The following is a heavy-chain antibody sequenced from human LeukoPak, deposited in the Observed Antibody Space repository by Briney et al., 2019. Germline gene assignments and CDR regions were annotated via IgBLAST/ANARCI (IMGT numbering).Heavy chain of an antibody. CDR1: GFTFDNYA. J-gene: IGHJ4*02. CDR3: ARGLVVSGYDYHANGDHEGNN. D-gene: IGHD5-12*01. CDR2: ISSSGSNT. V-gene: IGHV3-23*01. Sequence: GGSLRLSCAASGFTFDNYAMSWVRQAPGKGLEWVSAISSSGSNTYYAPDSVKGRFTISRDNSKNTLYLQMNSLRAEDTAVYYCARGLVVSGYDYHANGDHEGNNWGKGPLSTVS.